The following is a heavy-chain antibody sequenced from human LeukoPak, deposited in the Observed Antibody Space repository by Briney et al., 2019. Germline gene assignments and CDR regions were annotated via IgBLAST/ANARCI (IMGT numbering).Heavy chain of an antibody. CDR2: ISYDGSNK. D-gene: IGHD3-3*01. V-gene: IGHV3-30*18. CDR1: GFTFSSYG. Sequence: GRSLRLSCAASGFTFSSYGMHWVREAPGKGLEWVAVISYDGSNKYYADSVKGRFTISRDNSKNTLYLQMNSLRAEDTAVYYCAKDPEAAAKYYDFWSGYYAFDIWGQGTMVTVSS. J-gene: IGHJ3*02. CDR3: AKDPEAAAKYYDFWSGYYAFDI.